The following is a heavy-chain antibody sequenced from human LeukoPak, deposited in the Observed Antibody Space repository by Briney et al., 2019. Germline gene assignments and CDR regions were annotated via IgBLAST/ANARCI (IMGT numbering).Heavy chain of an antibody. CDR1: GYTFTSYG. D-gene: IGHD5-12*01. Sequence: ASVKVSCKASGYTFTSYGISWVRQAPGQGLEWMGWISAYNGNTNYAQKLQGRVTMTTDTSTSTAYMELRSLRSDDTAVYHCATSRVGYSGYDYLGDYYYGMDVWGQGTTVTVSS. V-gene: IGHV1-18*01. J-gene: IGHJ6*02. CDR2: ISAYNGNT. CDR3: ATSRVGYSGYDYLGDYYYGMDV.